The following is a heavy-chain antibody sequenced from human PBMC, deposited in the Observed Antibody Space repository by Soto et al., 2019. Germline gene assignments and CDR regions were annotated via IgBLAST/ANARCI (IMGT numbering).Heavy chain of an antibody. CDR1: GGSFSGYY. D-gene: IGHD2-15*01. J-gene: IGHJ4*02. CDR2: INHSGST. Sequence: SETLSLTCAVYGGSFSGYYWSWIRQPPGKGLEWIGEINHSGSTNYNPSLKSRVTISVDTSKNQFSLKLSSVTAADTAVYYCARLVVVAATDYWGQGTLVTVSS. V-gene: IGHV4-34*01. CDR3: ARLVVVAATDY.